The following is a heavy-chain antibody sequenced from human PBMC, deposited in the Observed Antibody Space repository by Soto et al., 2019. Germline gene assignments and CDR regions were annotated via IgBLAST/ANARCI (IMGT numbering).Heavy chain of an antibody. Sequence: QVQLVESGGVVVQPGRSLRLSCAASGFTLSRYGMHWVRQAPGKGLEWVAVISFEGNTQYYADSVKGRFTISRDNSKDTLSLQIHSLRPEDTAVYYCARGAEHQLLSRDYFYGMDVWGQGTTVSVSS. CDR3: ARGAEHQLLSRDYFYGMDV. V-gene: IGHV3-30*05. CDR1: GFTLSRYG. D-gene: IGHD1-1*01. J-gene: IGHJ6*02. CDR2: ISFEGNTQ.